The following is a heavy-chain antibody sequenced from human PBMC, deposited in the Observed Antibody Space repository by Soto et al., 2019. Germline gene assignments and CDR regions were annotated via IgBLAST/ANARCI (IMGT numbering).Heavy chain of an antibody. D-gene: IGHD3-3*01. J-gene: IGHJ6*02. V-gene: IGHV1-69*13. Sequence: SVKVSCKASGGTFSSYAISWVRQAPGQGLEWMGGIIPIFGTANYAQKFQGRVTITADESTSTAHMELSSLRSEDTAVYYCARDGVGVTIFGVVNYYYYGMDVWGQGTAVTVSS. CDR2: IIPIFGTA. CDR3: ARDGVGVTIFGVVNYYYYGMDV. CDR1: GGTFSSYA.